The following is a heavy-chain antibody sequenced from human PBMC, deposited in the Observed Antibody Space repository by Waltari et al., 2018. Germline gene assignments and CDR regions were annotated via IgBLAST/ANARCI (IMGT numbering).Heavy chain of an antibody. Sequence: QVQLQESGPGLVKPSETLSLTCTVSGGSLSSYYWSWIRQPPGKGLEWIGYIYYSGSTNYNPSLKSRVTISVDTSKNQFSLKLSSVTAADTAVYYCASSSSGWYQNFDYWGQGTLVTVSS. V-gene: IGHV4-59*01. CDR2: IYYSGST. D-gene: IGHD6-19*01. CDR3: ASSSSGWYQNFDY. J-gene: IGHJ4*02. CDR1: GGSLSSYY.